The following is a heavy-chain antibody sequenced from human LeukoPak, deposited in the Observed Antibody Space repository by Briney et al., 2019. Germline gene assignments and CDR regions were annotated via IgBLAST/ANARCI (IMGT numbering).Heavy chain of an antibody. CDR1: GFTFSSYS. CDR3: AREQLMVYAIAGSWFDP. V-gene: IGHV3-21*01. CDR2: ISSSSSYI. D-gene: IGHD2-8*01. Sequence: GGSLRLSCAASGFTFSSYSMNWVRQAPGKGLEWVSSISSSSSYIYYADSVKGRFTISRDNAKNSLYLQMNSLRAGDTAVYYCAREQLMVYAIAGSWFDPWGQGTLVTVSS. J-gene: IGHJ5*02.